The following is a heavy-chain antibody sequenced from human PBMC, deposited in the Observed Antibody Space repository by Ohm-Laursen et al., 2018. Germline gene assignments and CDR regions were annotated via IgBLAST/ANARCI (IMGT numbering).Heavy chain of an antibody. CDR1: GFTVSSNY. CDR2: IYSGGST. J-gene: IGHJ4*02. D-gene: IGHD6-19*01. V-gene: IGHV3-53*01. Sequence: SLRLSCSASGFTVSSNYMSWVRQAPGKGLEWVSVIYSGGSTYYADSVKGRFTISRDNSKNTLYLQMDSLRAEDTAVYYCASALQWLGLFDYWGQGTLVTVSS. CDR3: ASALQWLGLFDY.